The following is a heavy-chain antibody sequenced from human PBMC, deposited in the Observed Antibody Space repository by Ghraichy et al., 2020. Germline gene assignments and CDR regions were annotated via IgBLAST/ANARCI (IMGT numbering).Heavy chain of an antibody. Sequence: GSLRLSCAASGFTFTNYMMSWVRQAPGQGLEWVATISGRGRDTYYSDSVKGRFTISRDNSKNTLHLQMNSLRGADSAIYYCVKDRGNTDPFYDSWGQGTLVNVSS. J-gene: IGHJ4*02. CDR3: VKDRGNTDPFYDS. D-gene: IGHD5-18*01. CDR2: ISGRGRDT. V-gene: IGHV3-23*01. CDR1: GFTFTNYM.